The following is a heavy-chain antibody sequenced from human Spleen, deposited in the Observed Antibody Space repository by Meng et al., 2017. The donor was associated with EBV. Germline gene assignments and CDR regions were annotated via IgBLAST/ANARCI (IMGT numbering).Heavy chain of an antibody. Sequence: QVQLQEPGPGLVKPSETLSLTCTVSGGSISSSSYYWGWIRQPPGKGLEWIGSIYYSGSTYYNPSLKSRVTISVDTSKNQFSLKLSSVTAADTAVYYCARAFSTSGWFDPWGQGTLVTVSS. V-gene: IGHV4-39*07. CDR3: ARAFSTSGWFDP. CDR1: GGSISSSSYY. J-gene: IGHJ5*02. CDR2: IYYSGST. D-gene: IGHD3/OR15-3a*01.